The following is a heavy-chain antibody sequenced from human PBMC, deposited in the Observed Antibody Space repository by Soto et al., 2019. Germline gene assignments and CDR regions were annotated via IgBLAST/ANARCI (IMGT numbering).Heavy chain of an antibody. V-gene: IGHV4-59*01. D-gene: IGHD1-7*01. CDR3: ASLKRIAGTIARFDYYYYGRGV. CDR2: IYYRGST. CDR1: GGSIISYE. Sequence: PSGTLSLTCSVSGGSIISYEWRWLLQHPGKELSRLRYIYYRGSTNYNPSLKSRVTISVDTSKNQFSLKLSSVTAADTAVYYCASLKRIAGTIARFDYYYYGRGVWGQGTTVTVSS. J-gene: IGHJ6*02.